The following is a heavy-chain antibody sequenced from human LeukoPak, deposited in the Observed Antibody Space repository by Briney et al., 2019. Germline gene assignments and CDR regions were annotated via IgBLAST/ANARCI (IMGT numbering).Heavy chain of an antibody. D-gene: IGHD6-13*01. V-gene: IGHV4-59*12. Sequence: KASETLSLTCTVSGGSISSYYWSWIRQPPGKGLEWIGYIYYSGSTNYNPSLKSRVTISVDTSKNQFSLKLSSVTAADTAVYYCARRGGLAAANNWFDPWGQGTLVTVSS. CDR2: IYYSGST. CDR3: ARRGGLAAANNWFDP. CDR1: GGSISSYY. J-gene: IGHJ5*02.